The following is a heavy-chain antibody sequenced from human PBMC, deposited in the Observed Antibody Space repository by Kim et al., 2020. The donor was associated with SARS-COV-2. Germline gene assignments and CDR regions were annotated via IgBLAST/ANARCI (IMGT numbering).Heavy chain of an antibody. V-gene: IGHV4-39*01. CDR3: ARLGVWSITMVRGVIA. D-gene: IGHD3-10*01. J-gene: IGHJ5*02. CDR2: IYYSGST. CDR1: GGSISSSSYY. Sequence: SETLSLTCTVSGGSISSSSYYWGWIRQPPGKGLEWIGSIYYSGSTYYNPSLKSRVTISVDTSKNQFSLKLSSVTAADTAVYYCARLGVWSITMVRGVIAWGQGTLVTVSS.